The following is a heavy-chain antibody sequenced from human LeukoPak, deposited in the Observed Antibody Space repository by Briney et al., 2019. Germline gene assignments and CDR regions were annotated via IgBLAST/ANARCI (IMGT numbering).Heavy chain of an antibody. J-gene: IGHJ5*02. Sequence: SETLSLTCAVYGGSFSGYYWSWIRQPPGKGLEWIGEINHSGSTNYNPSLKSRVTISVDTSKNQFSLKLSSVTAADTAVYYCATGSGYGYFHVRWFDPWGQGTLVTVSS. CDR2: INHSGST. D-gene: IGHD5-18*01. V-gene: IGHV4-34*01. CDR3: ATGSGYGYFHVRWFDP. CDR1: GGSFSGYY.